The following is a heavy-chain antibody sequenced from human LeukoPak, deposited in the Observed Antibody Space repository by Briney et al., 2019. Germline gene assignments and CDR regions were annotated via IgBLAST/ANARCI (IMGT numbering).Heavy chain of an antibody. J-gene: IGHJ6*03. CDR3: ARDGRPNYYGSGSYKNYYYYYMDV. D-gene: IGHD3-10*01. V-gene: IGHV4-59*01. CDR2: IYYSGST. CDR1: GGSISSYY. Sequence: SETLSLTCTVSGGSISSYYWSWIRQPPGKGLEWIGDIYYSGSTNYNPSLKSRVTISVDTSKNQFSLKLSSVTAADTAVYYWARDGRPNYYGSGSYKNYYYYYMDVWGKGTTVTVSS.